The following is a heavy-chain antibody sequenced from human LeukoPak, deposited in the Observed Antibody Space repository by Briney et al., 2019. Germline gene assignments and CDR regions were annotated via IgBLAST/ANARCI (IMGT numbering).Heavy chain of an antibody. Sequence: GGSLRLSCAASGFTFSSYSMNWVRQAPGKGLEWVSSISSSSTYIYSADSVKGRFTLSRDNAKNSVYLQVNSLRAEDTAVYYCTSSTGFGKYFDYWGQGILVTVSS. CDR2: ISSSSTYI. D-gene: IGHD6-6*01. V-gene: IGHV3-21*03. CDR3: TSSTGFGKYFDY. J-gene: IGHJ4*02. CDR1: GFTFSSYS.